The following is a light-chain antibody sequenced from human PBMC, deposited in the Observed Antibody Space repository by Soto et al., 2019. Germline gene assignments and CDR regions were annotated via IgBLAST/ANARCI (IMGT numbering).Light chain of an antibody. Sequence: DIQMTQSPSSLSASVGDRVTITCQASRDITNYLNWYQQKPGKAPKLLIFDASNLESGVSSRFSGSGSGSNFSFTISSLQPEDIATYYCQQYDHFPITFGQGTRLEIK. CDR3: QQYDHFPIT. CDR1: RDITNY. J-gene: IGKJ5*01. V-gene: IGKV1-33*01. CDR2: DAS.